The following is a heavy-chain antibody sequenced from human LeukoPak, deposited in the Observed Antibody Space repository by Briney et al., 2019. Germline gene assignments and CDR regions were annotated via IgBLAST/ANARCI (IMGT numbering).Heavy chain of an antibody. D-gene: IGHD3-22*01. Sequence: PSAGTLSLSCAASGCTFSGYWLHWVRKAQGQGLVWVSRTNRDDSDTSYADSVKGRFTISRDKAKSTLYLQMHSLRVEDTAVYYCPRAANYFDTCGQDYWGQGTLVTVSS. CDR2: TNRDDSDT. CDR1: GCTFSGYW. CDR3: PRAANYFDTCGQDY. J-gene: IGHJ4*02. V-gene: IGHV3-74*01.